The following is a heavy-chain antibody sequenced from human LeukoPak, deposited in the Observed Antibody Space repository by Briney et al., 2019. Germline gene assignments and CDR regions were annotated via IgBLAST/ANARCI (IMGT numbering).Heavy chain of an antibody. CDR2: INPNSGGT. J-gene: IGHJ6*02. CDR3: ARGGWSDVVVPAAIHYYYGMTS. CDR1: GYTFTGYY. V-gene: IGHV1-2*02. Sequence: AASVKVSCKASGYTFTGYYMHWVRQAPGQGLEWMGWINPNSGGTNYAQKFQGRVTMTRDTSISTAYMELSRLRSDDMAVYYCARGGWSDVVVPAAIHYYYGMTSGAKGPRSPSP. D-gene: IGHD2-2*01.